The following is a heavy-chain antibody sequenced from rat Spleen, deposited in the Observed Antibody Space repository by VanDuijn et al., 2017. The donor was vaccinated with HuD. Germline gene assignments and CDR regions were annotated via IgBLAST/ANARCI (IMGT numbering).Heavy chain of an antibody. Sequence: EVQLVESGGGLVQPGRSLKLSCAASGFTFSDYNMAWVRQAPKKGLEWVATIIYDGSRTYYRDSVKGRFTISRDNAKSTLYLQLDSLRSEDTATYYCTTDTFYDGTYYPGGFDYWGQGASVTVSS. CDR1: GFTFSDYN. CDR2: IIYDGSRT. J-gene: IGHJ4*01. CDR3: TTDTFYDGTYYPGGFDY. D-gene: IGHD1-12*02. V-gene: IGHV5S10*01.